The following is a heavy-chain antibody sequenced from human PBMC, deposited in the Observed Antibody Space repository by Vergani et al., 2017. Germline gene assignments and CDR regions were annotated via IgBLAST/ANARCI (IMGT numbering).Heavy chain of an antibody. Sequence: QVQLVQSGAEVKKPGSSVKVPCKASGGTFSNYAISWVRQAPGQGLEWMGGIIPIFGTTNYAQKFQGRVTITADESTSTAYMELSSLRSEDTAVYYCAGGHEDVVIVPTAIVGWFDPWGQGTLVTVSS. CDR1: GGTFSNYA. CDR3: AGGHEDVVIVPTAIVGWFDP. CDR2: IIPIFGTT. J-gene: IGHJ5*02. V-gene: IGHV1-69*01. D-gene: IGHD2-2*02.